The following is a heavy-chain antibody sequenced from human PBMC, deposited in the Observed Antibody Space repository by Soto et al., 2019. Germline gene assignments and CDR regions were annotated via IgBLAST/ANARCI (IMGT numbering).Heavy chain of an antibody. D-gene: IGHD1-26*01. CDR3: AKDRDGSYYIFGMDV. V-gene: IGHV3-30*18. Sequence: GGSLRLSCAASGFTFSSYGMHWVRQAPGKGLEWVAVISYDGSNKYYADSVKGRFTISRDNSKNTLYLQMNSLRAEDTAVYYCAKDRDGSYYIFGMDVWGQGTTVTVSS. CDR2: ISYDGSNK. CDR1: GFTFSSYG. J-gene: IGHJ6*02.